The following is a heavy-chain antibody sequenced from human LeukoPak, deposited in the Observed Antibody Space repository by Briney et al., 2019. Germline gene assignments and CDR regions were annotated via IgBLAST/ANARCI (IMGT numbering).Heavy chain of an antibody. CDR1: GFTFSSYG. CDR2: IWYDGSNK. CDR3: ARSKGLGYCSSTSCHYYYYYGMDV. Sequence: PGGSLRLSCAASGFTFSSYGMHGVRQAPGKGLEWVAVIWYDGSNKYYADSVKGRFTISRDNSKNTLYLQMNSLRAEDTAVYYCARSKGLGYCSSTSCHYYYYYGMDVWGKGTTVTVST. V-gene: IGHV3-33*01. D-gene: IGHD2-2*01. J-gene: IGHJ6*04.